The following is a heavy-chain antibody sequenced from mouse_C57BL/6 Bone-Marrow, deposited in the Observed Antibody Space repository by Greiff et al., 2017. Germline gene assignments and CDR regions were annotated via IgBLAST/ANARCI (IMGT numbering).Heavy chain of an antibody. V-gene: IGHV1-64*01. CDR2: IHPNSGST. Sequence: QVQLQQPGAELVKPEASVKLSCKASGYTFTSYWMHWVKQRPGQGLEWIGMIHPNSGSTNYNEKFKSKATLTVDKSSSTAYMQLSSLTSEDSAVYYCSQLLRSSFDYWGQGTTLTVSS. CDR1: GYTFTSYW. D-gene: IGHD1-1*01. CDR3: SQLLRSSFDY. J-gene: IGHJ2*01.